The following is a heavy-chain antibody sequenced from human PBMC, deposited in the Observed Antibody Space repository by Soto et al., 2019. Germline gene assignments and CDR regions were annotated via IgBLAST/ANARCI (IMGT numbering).Heavy chain of an antibody. D-gene: IGHD1-26*01. CDR3: AKDMGGGWGYVNEYGGFFDY. CDR1: GFTFSSYA. Sequence: HPGGSLRLSCAASGFTFSSYAMSWVRQAPGKGLEWVSAISGSGGSTYYADSVKGRFTISRDNSKNTLYLQMNSLGAEDTAVYYWAKDMGGGWGYVNEYGGFFDYWGQGTLVTVSS. V-gene: IGHV3-23*01. CDR2: ISGSGGST. J-gene: IGHJ4*02.